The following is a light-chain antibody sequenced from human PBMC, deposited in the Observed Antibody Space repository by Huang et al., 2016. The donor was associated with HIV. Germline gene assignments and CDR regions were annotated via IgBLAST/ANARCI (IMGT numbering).Light chain of an antibody. CDR2: KAS. V-gene: IGKV1-5*03. CDR1: QSISSW. CDR3: QQYNSYPYT. Sequence: DIQMTQSPSTLSASVGDRVTINCRASQSISSWLAWYQQKPGKAPKLLIYKASSLESGVPSIFSGIGSGTEFTLTISSLQPDDFATYYCQQYNSYPYTFGQGTKLEIK. J-gene: IGKJ2*01.